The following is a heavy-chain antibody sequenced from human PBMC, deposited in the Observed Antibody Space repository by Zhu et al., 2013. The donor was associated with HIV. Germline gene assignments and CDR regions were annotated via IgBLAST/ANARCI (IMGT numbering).Heavy chain of an antibody. CDR3: ARDPSTRYYTDV. CDR2: MNPKNGGT. V-gene: IGHV1-2*02. CDR1: GYIFSQNY. J-gene: IGHJ6*03. Sequence: QVRLIQSESEVKRPGASVRVSCRPSGYIFSQNYIYWVRQTSGQGFEWMGWMNPKNGGTKMAQTFQGRVIMTRDTSVNTVYMELRSLTSDDTAVYYCARDPSTRYYTDVWGKGTTVIVSS. D-gene: IGHD3-9*01.